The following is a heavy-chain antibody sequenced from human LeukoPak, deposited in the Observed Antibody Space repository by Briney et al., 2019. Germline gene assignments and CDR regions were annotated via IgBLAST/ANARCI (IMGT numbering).Heavy chain of an antibody. CDR3: ASAKSGIGYDSSGYYPWALDRNPYYFDY. D-gene: IGHD3-22*01. J-gene: IGHJ4*02. CDR2: IYYSGST. CDR1: GGSLSSSSYY. V-gene: IGHV4-39*07. Sequence: SETLSLTCTVSGGSLSSSSYYWGWIRQPPGKGLEWIGSIYYSGSTYYNPSLKSRVTISVDTSKNQFSLKLSSVTAADTAVYYCASAKSGIGYDSSGYYPWALDRNPYYFDYWGQGTLVTVSS.